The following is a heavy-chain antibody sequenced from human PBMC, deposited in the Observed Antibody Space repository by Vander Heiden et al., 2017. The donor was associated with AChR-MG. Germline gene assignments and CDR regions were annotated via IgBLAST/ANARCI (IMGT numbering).Heavy chain of an antibody. D-gene: IGHD2-15*01. J-gene: IGHJ1*01. CDR3: ARDPYSTEYFQH. CDR2: ISSSSSYI. Sequence: EVQLVQSGGGLVKPGGYLRLCCAASGCLFSSYSMNWVRQAPGNGLEWVSSISSSSSYIYYADSVKGRFTISRDNAKNSLYLQMNSLRAEDTAVYYCARDPYSTEYFQHWGQGTLVTVSS. V-gene: IGHV3-21*01. CDR1: GCLFSSYS.